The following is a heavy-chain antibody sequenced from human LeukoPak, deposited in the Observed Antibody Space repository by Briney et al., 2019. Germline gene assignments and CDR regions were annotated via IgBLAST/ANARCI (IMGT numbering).Heavy chain of an antibody. CDR3: AKDSSGGSQFDY. J-gene: IGHJ4*02. D-gene: IGHD2-15*01. CDR2: ISWNSGSI. CDR1: GFTFDDYA. Sequence: GGSLRLSCAASGFTFDDYAMHWVRQAPGKGLEWVSGISWNSGSIGYADSVKGRFTISRDNAKNSLYLQMNSLRAEDTALYYCAKDSSGGSQFDYWGQGTLVTASS. V-gene: IGHV3-9*01.